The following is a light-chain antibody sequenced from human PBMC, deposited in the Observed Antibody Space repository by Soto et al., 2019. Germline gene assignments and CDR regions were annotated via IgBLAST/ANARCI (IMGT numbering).Light chain of an antibody. Sequence: QSVLTQPPSASGTPGQRVTISCSGSSSNIGRNAVNWYQQVPGTAPKLLIYSHDQRPSGVPDRFSGSKSGTSASLAISGLQSEDEAKYYCIAWDASLKGQGFGEWTKLTVL. CDR3: IAWDASLKGQG. CDR2: SHD. CDR1: SSNIGRNA. V-gene: IGLV1-44*01. J-gene: IGLJ3*02.